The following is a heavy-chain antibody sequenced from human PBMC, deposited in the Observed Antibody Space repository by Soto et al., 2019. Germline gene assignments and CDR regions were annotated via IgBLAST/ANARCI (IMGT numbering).Heavy chain of an antibody. CDR1: GFSLSTSGVG. V-gene: IGHV2-5*02. J-gene: IGHJ6*02. D-gene: IGHD2-15*01. Sequence: QITLKESGPTLVKPTQTLTLTCTFSGFSLSTSGVGVAWIRQPPGKALEWLALIYWDDDKRYRPSLETRLTITKDTSKNQVVLTMTNMDSVDTATYYCAYLPCSGGSCYGFSYSGMEVWGQGTTVTVSS. CDR3: AYLPCSGGSCYGFSYSGMEV. CDR2: IYWDDDK.